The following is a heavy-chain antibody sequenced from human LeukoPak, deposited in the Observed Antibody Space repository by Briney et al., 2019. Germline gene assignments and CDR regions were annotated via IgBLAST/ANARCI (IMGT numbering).Heavy chain of an antibody. J-gene: IGHJ5*02. CDR1: GYPFRNYD. CDR2: VNPHSGKT. D-gene: IGHD4-17*01. CDR3: ARLSSHYGDYKVDP. Sequence: ASVKVSCKTSGYPFRNYDINWVRQATGQGLEWMGWVNPHSGKTGYAQKFQGRVTMTTDTSANTAYMDLSSLRSEDTAVYYCARLSSHYGDYKVDPWGQGTLVTVSS. V-gene: IGHV1-8*01.